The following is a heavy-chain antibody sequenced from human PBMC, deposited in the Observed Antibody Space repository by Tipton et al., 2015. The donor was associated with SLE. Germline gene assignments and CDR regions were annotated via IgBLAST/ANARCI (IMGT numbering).Heavy chain of an antibody. D-gene: IGHD1-26*01. CDR1: GVSISSHSHY. V-gene: IGHV4-39*07. CDR2: IYNSGST. J-gene: IGHJ3*01. CDR3: ARVGHRQGMGDIAFGL. Sequence: TLSLTCSVSGVSISSHSHYWGWIRQPPGKGLEWIGIIYNSGSTYSSPSLKSRVTISVDTSKNQFSLKMSSVTAADTAVYYCARVGHRQGMGDIAFGLWGRGTLVTVFS.